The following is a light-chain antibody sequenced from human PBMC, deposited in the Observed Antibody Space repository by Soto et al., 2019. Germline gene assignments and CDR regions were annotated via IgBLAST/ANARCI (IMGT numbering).Light chain of an antibody. Sequence: DIQMTHSPSILSASVGDRVTITCRASQSIGTWLAWYKQRPGKAPKLLVYKASTLESGVPSRFSGSGSGTEFTLTISSLQPDDFATYYCQQYNSFPWTFGQGTKVEIK. CDR1: QSIGTW. J-gene: IGKJ1*01. CDR3: QQYNSFPWT. CDR2: KAS. V-gene: IGKV1-5*03.